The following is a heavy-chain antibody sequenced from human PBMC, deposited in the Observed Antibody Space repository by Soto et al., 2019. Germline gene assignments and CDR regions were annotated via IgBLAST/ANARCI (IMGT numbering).Heavy chain of an antibody. CDR3: ASPKIAFYNWFDP. D-gene: IGHD3-3*02. CDR2: IYYSGST. J-gene: IGHJ5*02. Sequence: SDTLSLTCTVSGGSISISSYYWGWIRQPPGKGLEWIGSIYYSGSTYYNPSLKSRVTISVDTSKNQFSLKLSSVTAADTAVYYCASPKIAFYNWFDPWGQGTLVTVSS. CDR1: GGSISISSYY. V-gene: IGHV4-39*01.